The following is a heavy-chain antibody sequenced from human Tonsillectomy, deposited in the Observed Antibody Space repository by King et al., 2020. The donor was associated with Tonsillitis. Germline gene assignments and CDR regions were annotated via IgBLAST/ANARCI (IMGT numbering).Heavy chain of an antibody. V-gene: IGHV3-74*01. CDR3: ARLETTELEGFDY. CDR1: GFTFSSYW. J-gene: IGHJ4*02. Sequence: VQLVESGGGLVQPGGSLRLSCAASGFTFSSYWMHWVRQAPGKGLVWVSRINSDGSSTSYADSVKGRFTISRDNAKNTLYLQMNSLRAEDTAVYYCARLETTELEGFDYWGQGTLVTVSS. CDR2: INSDGSST. D-gene: IGHD4-17*01.